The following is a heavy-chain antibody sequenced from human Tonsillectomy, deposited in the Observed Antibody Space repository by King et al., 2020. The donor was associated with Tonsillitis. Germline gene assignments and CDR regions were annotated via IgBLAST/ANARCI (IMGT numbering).Heavy chain of an antibody. CDR1: GFTFSSYW. CDR3: AGDLVAVAAPDY. CDR2: IKQDGSEK. J-gene: IGHJ4*02. D-gene: IGHD6-19*01. Sequence: VQLVESGGGLVQPGGSLRLSCAASGFTFSSYWMSWVRQAPGKGLEWVANIKQDGSEKYYVDSVKGRFTISRDNAKNSLYLQMNSLRAGDTAVYYCAGDLVAVAAPDYWGQGTLVTVSS. V-gene: IGHV3-7*01.